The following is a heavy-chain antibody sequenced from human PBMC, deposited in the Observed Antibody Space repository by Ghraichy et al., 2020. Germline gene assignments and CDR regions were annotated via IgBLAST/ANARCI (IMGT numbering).Heavy chain of an antibody. CDR2: IYYSGST. D-gene: IGHD1-26*01. CDR3: ARVDRVMGATSPFDT. V-gene: IGHV4-61*01. J-gene: IGHJ3*02. Sequence: SETLSLTCTVSGGSVSSGSYYWSWIRQPPGKGLEWIGYIYYSGSTNSNPSLKSRVTISVDTSKNQFSLKLSSVTAADTAVYYCARVDRVMGATSPFDTWGQGTMVTVSS. CDR1: GGSVSSGSYY.